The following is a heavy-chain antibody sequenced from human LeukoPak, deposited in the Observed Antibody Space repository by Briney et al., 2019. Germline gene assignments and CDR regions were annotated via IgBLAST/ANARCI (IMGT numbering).Heavy chain of an antibody. V-gene: IGHV3-23*01. CDR1: GFTFSSYA. Sequence: GGSLRLSCAASGFTFSSYAMSWVRQAPGKGLEWVSAISGSGGSTYYADSVKGRFTISRDNSKNTLYLQMNSLRAEDTAVYYCARGGDHPTYLFQYMDVWGKGTTVTVSS. CDR3: ARGGDHPTYLFQYMDV. J-gene: IGHJ6*03. D-gene: IGHD3-16*01. CDR2: ISGSGGST.